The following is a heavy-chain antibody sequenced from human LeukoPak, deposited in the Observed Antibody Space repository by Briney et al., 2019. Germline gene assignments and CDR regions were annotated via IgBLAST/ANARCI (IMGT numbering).Heavy chain of an antibody. CDR1: GGSISSYY. Sequence: SETLSLTCTVSGGSISSYYWSWIRQPPGKGLEWIGYIYYSGSTNYNPSLKSRVTISVDTSKNQFSLKLSSVTAADTAVYYCARAGGYSYVDYFDYWGQGTLVTVSS. CDR2: IYYSGST. V-gene: IGHV4-59*01. D-gene: IGHD5-18*01. J-gene: IGHJ4*02. CDR3: ARAGGYSYVDYFDY.